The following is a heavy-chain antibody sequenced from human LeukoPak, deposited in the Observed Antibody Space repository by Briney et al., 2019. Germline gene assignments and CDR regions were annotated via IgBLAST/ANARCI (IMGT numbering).Heavy chain of an antibody. CDR3: ARQLRSSSWYSRVDY. V-gene: IGHV5-51*01. CDR2: IYPGDSDT. Sequence: GESLKISCKGSGYSFTSYWIGWVRQMPGKGLECMGIIYPGDSDTRYSPSFQGQVTISADKSISTAYLQWSSLKASDTAMYYCARQLRSSSWYSRVDYWGQGTLVTVSS. D-gene: IGHD6-13*01. CDR1: GYSFTSYW. J-gene: IGHJ4*02.